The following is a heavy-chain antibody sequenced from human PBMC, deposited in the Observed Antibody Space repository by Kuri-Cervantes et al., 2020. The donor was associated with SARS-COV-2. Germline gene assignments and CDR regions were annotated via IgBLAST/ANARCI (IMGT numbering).Heavy chain of an antibody. V-gene: IGHV3-21*01. J-gene: IGHJ6*02. Sequence: GGSLRLSCAASGFPFSTYAMNWVRQAPGKGLEWVSSISSSSSYIYYADSVKGRFTISRDNAKNSLYLQMNSLRAEDTAVYYCARDKGFLEWWDYYYYGMDVWGQGTTVTGSS. D-gene: IGHD3-3*01. CDR2: ISSSSSYI. CDR3: ARDKGFLEWWDYYYYGMDV. CDR1: GFPFSTYA.